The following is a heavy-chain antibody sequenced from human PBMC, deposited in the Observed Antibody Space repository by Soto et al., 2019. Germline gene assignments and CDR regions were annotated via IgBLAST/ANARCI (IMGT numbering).Heavy chain of an antibody. J-gene: IGHJ4*02. CDR2: IKKDGSEK. Sequence: EVQLVESGGGLVQPGGSLRLSCAASGFTFSNYWMSWVRQAPGKGLEWVANIKKDGSEKYYVDSVKGRFTISRDNAKNSLDLQMNSLRAEDTAVYYCAKGQWLDDHWGQGTLVTVSS. D-gene: IGHD2-8*01. CDR3: AKGQWLDDH. V-gene: IGHV3-7*01. CDR1: GFTFSNYW.